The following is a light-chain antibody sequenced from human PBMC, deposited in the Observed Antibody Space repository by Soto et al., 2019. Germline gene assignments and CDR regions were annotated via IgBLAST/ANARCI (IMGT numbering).Light chain of an antibody. CDR1: QNVDNNF. V-gene: IGKV3-20*01. CDR3: QQYGSLPYT. J-gene: IGKJ2*01. Sequence: PGERATLSCRASQNVDNNFLAWYQHKPDQPPRLLIFGASIRAAGIPDRFSGSGSGTDFTLSISRLEPEDFVVYHCQQYGSLPYTFGQGTKLDI. CDR2: GAS.